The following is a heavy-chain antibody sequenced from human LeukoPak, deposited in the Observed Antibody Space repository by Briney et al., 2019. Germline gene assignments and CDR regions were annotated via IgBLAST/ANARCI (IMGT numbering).Heavy chain of an antibody. D-gene: IGHD1-20*01. CDR3: ASQTLTDDAFDI. CDR2: IYTSGRT. CDR1: AGTVSSGTYY. J-gene: IGHJ3*02. V-gene: IGHV4-61*02. Sequence: SETLSLTCTVSAGTVSSGTYYWNWIRQPAEKGLEWIGRIYTSGRTNYNPSLKSRVTISVDTSKNQFSLKLTSVTAADTAVYYCASQTLTDDAFDIWGQGTMVTVSS.